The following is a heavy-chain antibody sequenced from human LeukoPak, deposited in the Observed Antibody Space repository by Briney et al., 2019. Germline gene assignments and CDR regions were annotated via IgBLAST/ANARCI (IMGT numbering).Heavy chain of an antibody. J-gene: IGHJ4*02. CDR1: GGSISSGTYY. D-gene: IGHD1-26*01. CDR3: ARSLYSGTYTLDY. Sequence: SETLSLTCTVSGGSISSGTYYWTWIRQPAGKGLEWIGRIYSSGSTNYNPSLKSRVTISIDTSKDQFSLKLSSVTAADTAVYYCARSLYSGTYTLDYWGQGTLVTVSS. V-gene: IGHV4-61*02. CDR2: IYSSGST.